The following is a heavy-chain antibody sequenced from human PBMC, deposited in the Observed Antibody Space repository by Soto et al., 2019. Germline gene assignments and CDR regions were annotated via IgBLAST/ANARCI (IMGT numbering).Heavy chain of an antibody. J-gene: IGHJ3*02. V-gene: IGHV1-58*01. CDR2: IVVGSANI. CDR3: AADFSIAMPGGRPFDI. Sequence: SAKVSCKACGFGMIGSALQWVRQDRGQRLEWIGRIVVGSANINYAQKFQERVTITRDMSTSTAYMELSSLTSEDTAVYYCAADFSIAMPGGRPFDIWGQGTMVTVSS. D-gene: IGHD6-19*01. CDR1: GFGMIGSA.